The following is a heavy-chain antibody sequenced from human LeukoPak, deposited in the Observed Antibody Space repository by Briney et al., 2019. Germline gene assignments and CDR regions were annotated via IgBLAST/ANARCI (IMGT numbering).Heavy chain of an antibody. CDR2: ISANGGDT. J-gene: IGHJ6*02. Sequence: GGSLRLSCAASGFTLSNFAMGWVRQAPGKGLQWVSLISANGGDTYYADSVKGRFTISTDNSKNTLYLQMNSLRAEDTAVYYCAKSLLIAVARGGPPGDVWGQGTTVTVSS. D-gene: IGHD6-19*01. V-gene: IGHV3-23*01. CDR1: GFTLSNFA. CDR3: AKSLLIAVARGGPPGDV.